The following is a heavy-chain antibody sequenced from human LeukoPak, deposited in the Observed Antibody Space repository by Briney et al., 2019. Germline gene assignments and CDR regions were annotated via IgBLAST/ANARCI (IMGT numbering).Heavy chain of an antibody. D-gene: IGHD2-2*01. CDR2: IYHSGST. CDR1: GYSISSGYY. Sequence: SETLSLTCAVSGYSISSGYYWGWIRQPPGNGLEWIGIIYHSGSTYYNPSLKSRLTISVDTSKNQFSLKLSSVTAADPAVYYCARRLGYCSSTSCYHYFDYWGQGTLVTVSS. V-gene: IGHV4-38-2*01. J-gene: IGHJ4*02. CDR3: ARRLGYCSSTSCYHYFDY.